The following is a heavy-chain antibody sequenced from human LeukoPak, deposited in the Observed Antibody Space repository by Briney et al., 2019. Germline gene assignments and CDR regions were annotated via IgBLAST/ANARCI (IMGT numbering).Heavy chain of an antibody. CDR3: ARGNRVVRGPNYFDY. CDR1: GFAFSSDW. D-gene: IGHD3-10*01. Sequence: PGGSLRLSCAASGFAFSSDWMHWVRQAPGKGLVWVSRINSDGSSTTYADSVKGRFTISRDNAKNTLYLQMNSLRAEDTAVYYCARGNRVVRGPNYFDYWGQGTLVTVSS. V-gene: IGHV3-74*03. CDR2: INSDGSST. J-gene: IGHJ4*02.